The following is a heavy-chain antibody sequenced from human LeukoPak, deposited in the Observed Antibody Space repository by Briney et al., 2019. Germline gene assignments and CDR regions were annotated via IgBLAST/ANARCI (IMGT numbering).Heavy chain of an antibody. V-gene: IGHV3-7*01. J-gene: IGHJ4*02. CDR2: IKEDGSET. CDR3: ARETPRRGETRDGYR. CDR1: GFTFSSYW. D-gene: IGHD5-24*01. Sequence: GSLRLSCAASGFTFSSYWMSWVRQVPGKGLECLANIKEDGSETYYADSVKGRFTISRDNPKNLLFLQINSLRVEDTAVYYCARETPRRGETRDGYRWGQGTVVTVSS.